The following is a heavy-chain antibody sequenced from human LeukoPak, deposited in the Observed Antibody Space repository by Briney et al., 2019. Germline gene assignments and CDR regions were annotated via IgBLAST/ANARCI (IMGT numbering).Heavy chain of an antibody. J-gene: IGHJ5*02. CDR2: MNPNIGNT. V-gene: IGHV1-8*01. Sequence: ASVKVSCKASGYSFTSYDFNWVRQAPGQGLEWIGWMNPNIGNTGYAQKFQGRVTMTRDISISTAYMELSSLRSEDTAVYYCAPRLRYFDWSFNDPWGQGTLVTVSS. CDR3: APRLRYFDWSFNDP. D-gene: IGHD3-9*01. CDR1: GYSFTSYD.